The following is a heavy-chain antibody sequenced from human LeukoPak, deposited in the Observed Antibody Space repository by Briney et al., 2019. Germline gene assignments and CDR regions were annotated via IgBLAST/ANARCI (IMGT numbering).Heavy chain of an antibody. CDR2: IRYDGSNK. D-gene: IGHD3-10*01. CDR1: GFTFSSYG. CDR3: AKDKVGYYGSGSRHYYYYYMDV. V-gene: IGHV3-30*02. Sequence: GGSLRLSCAASGFTFSSYGMHWVRQAPGKGLEWVAFIRYDGSNKYYADSVKGRFTISRDNSKNTLYLQMNSLRAEDTAVYYCAKDKVGYYGSGSRHYYYYYMDVWGKGTTVTISS. J-gene: IGHJ6*03.